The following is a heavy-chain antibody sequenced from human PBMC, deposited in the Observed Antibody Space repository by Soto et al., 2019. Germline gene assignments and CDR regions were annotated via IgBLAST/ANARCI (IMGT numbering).Heavy chain of an antibody. J-gene: IGHJ3*02. V-gene: IGHV3-23*01. CDR2: ITASADTK. D-gene: IGHD2-2*01. Sequence: EEQLLESGGGLVRPGGSLRLSCAASAFTFRSCAMSWVRQAPGKGLEWVSAITASADTKYYADSVKGRFTISRDNSKNALYMRMTSLRAEDAAVYYCSKVRPLRDGTSTSCRGAFDIWGQGTMVTVS. CDR1: AFTFRSCA. CDR3: SKVRPLRDGTSTSCRGAFDI.